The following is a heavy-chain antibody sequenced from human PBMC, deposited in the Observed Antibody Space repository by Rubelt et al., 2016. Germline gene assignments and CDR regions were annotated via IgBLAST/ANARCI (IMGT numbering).Heavy chain of an antibody. CDR1: GFTFSSYE. J-gene: IGHJ4*02. D-gene: IGHD3-10*01. CDR2: ISTGSDYM. CDR3: ARVMGGSAVLFDY. V-gene: IGHV3-48*03. Sequence: ECGGGLVQPGGSLRLSCAASGFTFSSYEMNWVRQAPGKGLEWVSSISTGSDYMHYADSVRGRFTISRDNARNSLYLQMHSLRAEDTAVYYCARVMGGSAVLFDYWGQGTLVTVSS.